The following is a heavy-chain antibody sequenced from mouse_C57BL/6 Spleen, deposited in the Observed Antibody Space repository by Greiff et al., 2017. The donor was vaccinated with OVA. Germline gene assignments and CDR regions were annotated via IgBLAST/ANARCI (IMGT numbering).Heavy chain of an antibody. D-gene: IGHD2-4*01. J-gene: IGHJ1*03. CDR3: ARHWDYDGDWYFDV. Sequence: EVHLVESGGDLVKPGGSLKLSCAASGFTFSSYGMSWVRQTPDKRLEWVATISSGGSYTYYPDSVKGRFTISRDNAKNTLYLQMSSLKSEDTAMYYCARHWDYDGDWYFDVWGTGTTVTVSS. CDR1: GFTFSSYG. CDR2: ISSGGSYT. V-gene: IGHV5-6*01.